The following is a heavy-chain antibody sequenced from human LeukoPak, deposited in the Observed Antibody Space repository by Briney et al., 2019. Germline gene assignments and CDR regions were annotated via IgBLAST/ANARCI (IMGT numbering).Heavy chain of an antibody. D-gene: IGHD3-10*01. CDR2: IYYSGST. V-gene: IGHV4-59*01. CDR1: GGSISSYY. J-gene: IGHJ4*02. Sequence: PSETLSLTCTVSGGSISSYYWSWIRQPPGKGLEWIGYIYYSGSTNYNPSLKSRVTISVDTSKNQFSLKLSSVTAADTAVYYCARVVARGLIRWVDYWGQGTLVTVSS. CDR3: ARVVARGLIRWVDY.